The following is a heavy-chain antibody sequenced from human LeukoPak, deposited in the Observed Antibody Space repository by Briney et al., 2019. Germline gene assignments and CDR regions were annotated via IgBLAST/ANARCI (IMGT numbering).Heavy chain of an antibody. D-gene: IGHD6-13*01. CDR1: GFTFSSYW. CDR3: ARDHIAAAGTSDY. Sequence: GGSLRLSCAASGFTFSSYWMSWVRQAPGKGLEWVSSISSSSSYIYYADSVKGRFTISRDNAKNSLYLQMNSLRAEDTAVYYCARDHIAAAGTSDYWGQGTLVTVSS. V-gene: IGHV3-21*01. J-gene: IGHJ4*02. CDR2: ISSSSSYI.